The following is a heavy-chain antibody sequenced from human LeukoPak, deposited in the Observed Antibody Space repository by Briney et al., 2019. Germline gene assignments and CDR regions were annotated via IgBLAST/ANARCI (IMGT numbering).Heavy chain of an antibody. J-gene: IGHJ3*01. CDR2: IYHSGST. V-gene: IGHV4-61*08. D-gene: IGHD1-26*01. Sequence: SETLSLTCSVSGDSVDNSDYYWSWLRQPPGKELEWIGHIYHSGSTIYSSSLKGRVTISLDMSKNQFSLRLTSGTAADTAVYYCARDQGGGSYRHAFDVWGQGKMVIVSS. CDR3: ARDQGGGSYRHAFDV. CDR1: GDSVDNSDYY.